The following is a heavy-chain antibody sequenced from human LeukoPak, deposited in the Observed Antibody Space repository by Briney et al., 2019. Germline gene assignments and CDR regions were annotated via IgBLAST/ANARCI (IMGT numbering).Heavy chain of an antibody. CDR2: TNSDGSTT. J-gene: IGHJ4*02. Sequence: GGSLRLSCAASGFTFSNYWMHWVRQAPGKGLVWVSRTNSDGSTTTYADSVKGRFTISRDNAKNTLYPQMNSLRAEDTAVYYCARDRVSGYSYLRGLDPDYWGQGTLVTVSS. V-gene: IGHV3-74*01. CDR3: ARDRVSGYSYLRGLDPDY. D-gene: IGHD5-18*01. CDR1: GFTFSNYW.